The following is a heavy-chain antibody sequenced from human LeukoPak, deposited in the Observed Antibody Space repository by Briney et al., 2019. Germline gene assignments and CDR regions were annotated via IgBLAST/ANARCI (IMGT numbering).Heavy chain of an antibody. CDR3: ARPSGIAARPRHAFDI. Sequence: SETLSLTCTVSGGSISSSSYYWGWIRQPPGKGLEWIGSIYYSGSTYYNPSLKSRVTISVDTSKNQFSLKLSPVTAADTAVYYCARPSGIAARPRHAFDIWGQGTMVTVSS. CDR1: GGSISSSSYY. CDR2: IYYSGST. D-gene: IGHD6-6*01. V-gene: IGHV4-39*01. J-gene: IGHJ3*02.